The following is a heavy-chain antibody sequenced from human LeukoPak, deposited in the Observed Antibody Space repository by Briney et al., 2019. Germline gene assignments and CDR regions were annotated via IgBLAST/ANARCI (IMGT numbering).Heavy chain of an antibody. CDR3: ARRQYCSTTSCMGTFDI. V-gene: IGHV5-51*01. D-gene: IGHD2-2*01. CDR2: IYPGDSDT. CDR1: GYSFTSNW. J-gene: IGHJ3*02. Sequence: GESLRISCKASGYSFTSNWIGWVRQMPGKGLEWMGIIYPGDSDTRYSPSFQGQVTISVDKSIRTAYLQWSSLKASDTAMYYCARRQYCSTTSCMGTFDIWGQGTMVTVSS.